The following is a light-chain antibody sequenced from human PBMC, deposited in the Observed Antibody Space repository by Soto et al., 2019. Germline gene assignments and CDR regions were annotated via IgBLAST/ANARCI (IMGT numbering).Light chain of an antibody. CDR2: EVN. CDR1: SSDVGGYKY. J-gene: IGLJ1*01. CDR3: SSDAGGINLEV. V-gene: IGLV2-8*01. Sequence: QSVLTQPPSASGSPGQSVTISCTGTSSDVGGYKYVSWYQQHPGKAPQLMIYEVNKRSSGVPDRFSGSKSGNTASLTVSGLQAEDEADYYSSSDAGGINLEVFGTGTKVTVL.